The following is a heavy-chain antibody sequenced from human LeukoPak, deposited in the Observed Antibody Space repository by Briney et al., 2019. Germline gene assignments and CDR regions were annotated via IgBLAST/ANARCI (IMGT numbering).Heavy chain of an antibody. J-gene: IGHJ3*02. Sequence: GRSLRLSCAASGFTFDDYAMHWVRQAPGKGLEWVSGISGSGGSTYYADSVKGRFTISRDNSKNTLYLQMNSLRAEDTAVYYCAEDKSRTDGAFDIWGQGTMVTVSS. V-gene: IGHV3-23*01. D-gene: IGHD1/OR15-1a*01. CDR2: ISGSGGST. CDR1: GFTFDDYA. CDR3: AEDKSRTDGAFDI.